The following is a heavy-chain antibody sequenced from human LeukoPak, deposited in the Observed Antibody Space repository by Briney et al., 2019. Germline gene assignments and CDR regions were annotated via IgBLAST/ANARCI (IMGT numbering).Heavy chain of an antibody. D-gene: IGHD5-18*01. CDR2: FGISGTI. V-gene: IGHV3-48*01. CDR3: AGYGFYPY. CDR1: WFTVKSFC. J-gene: IGHJ4*02. Sequence: GALKLSFASSWFTVKSFCMDRVRQGSGGGPEWIAYFGISGTIYYADSVRGRFTISRDSAKNSLHLEMNSLRVDDTAIYYCAGYGFYPYWGQGTPVTVSS.